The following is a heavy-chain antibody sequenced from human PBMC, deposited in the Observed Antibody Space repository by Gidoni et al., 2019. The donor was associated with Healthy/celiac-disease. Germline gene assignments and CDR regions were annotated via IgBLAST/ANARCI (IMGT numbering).Heavy chain of an antibody. CDR2: SNPNSGGT. J-gene: IGHJ6*02. CDR1: GYTFTGYY. Sequence: QVQLVQSGAEVKKPGASVKVSCKASGYTFTGYYMHWVRQAPGQGLEWMGWSNPNSGGTNYAQKFQGRVTMTRDTSISTAYMELSRLRSDDTAVYYCARDYSESYYYGSGSYSVDYYYYGMDVWGQGTTVTVSS. D-gene: IGHD3-10*01. V-gene: IGHV1-2*02. CDR3: ARDYSESYYYGSGSYSVDYYYYGMDV.